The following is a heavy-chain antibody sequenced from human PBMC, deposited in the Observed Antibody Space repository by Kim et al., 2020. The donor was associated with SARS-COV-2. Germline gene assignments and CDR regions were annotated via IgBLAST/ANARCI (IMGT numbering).Heavy chain of an antibody. D-gene: IGHD6-19*01. J-gene: IGHJ4*02. V-gene: IGHV5-51*01. CDR3: ARHVSGWPAHIDF. Sequence: GESLKISCKASGYRFTHYWIGWVRQMPGRGLEWMGVIYPGDSDTKYGPSFQGRFTISADKSLNTAYLQWSSLGASDNGIYYRARHVSGWPAHIDFWGQGTLVTASS. CDR1: GYRFTHYW. CDR2: IYPGDSDT.